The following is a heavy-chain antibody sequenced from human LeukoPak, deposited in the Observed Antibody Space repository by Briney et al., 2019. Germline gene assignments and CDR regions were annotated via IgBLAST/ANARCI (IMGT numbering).Heavy chain of an antibody. CDR3: ARVSTELRFLEWFRFDP. CDR1: GGSISSYY. J-gene: IGHJ5*02. D-gene: IGHD3-3*01. Sequence: SETLSLXCTVSGGSISSYYWSWNRQPPGKGLEWIGYIYYSGSTNYNPSLKSRVTISVDTSKNQFSLKLSSVTAADTAVYYCARVSTELRFLEWFRFDPWGQGTLVTVSS. V-gene: IGHV4-59*01. CDR2: IYYSGST.